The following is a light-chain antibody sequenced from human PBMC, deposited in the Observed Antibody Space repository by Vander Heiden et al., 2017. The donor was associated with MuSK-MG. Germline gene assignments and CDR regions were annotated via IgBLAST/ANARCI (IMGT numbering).Light chain of an antibody. CDR3: SAWDTSRNTVL. Sequence: QAGLNQPTTVSKDLGQPAILSCTGNNNDIGSQGAAWLQQHQGHPPKLLSYRNNNRPSGISERFSAARSGNTASLTITGLQPEDEADYYCSAWDTSRNTVLFAGGTKLTVL. J-gene: IGLJ2*01. CDR2: RNN. CDR1: NNDIGSQG. V-gene: IGLV10-54*01.